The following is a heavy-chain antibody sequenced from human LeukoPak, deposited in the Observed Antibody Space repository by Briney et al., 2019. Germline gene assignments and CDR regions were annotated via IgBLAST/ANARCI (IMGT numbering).Heavy chain of an antibody. J-gene: IGHJ6*02. D-gene: IGHD3-10*02. CDR1: GFTVSTNY. CDR2: IYPGGIT. CDR3: VRHVYPYGMDV. V-gene: IGHV3-53*01. Sequence: GGSLRLSCAASGFTVSTNYMTWVRQAPGKGLECVSVIYPGGITAYADSVKGRFAISRDNSKNTLYLHMNNLRAEDTALYHCVRHVYPYGMDVWGQGTMVAVSS.